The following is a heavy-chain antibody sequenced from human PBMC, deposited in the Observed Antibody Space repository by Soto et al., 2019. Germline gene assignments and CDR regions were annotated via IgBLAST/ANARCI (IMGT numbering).Heavy chain of an antibody. V-gene: IGHV3-9*01. CDR2: ISWNSGSI. CDR3: AKDMTDVWFGEHMFDY. Sequence: SLGLSCAASGFTFDDYAMHWVRQAPGKGLEWVSGISWNSGSIGYADSVKGRFTISRDNAKNSLYLQMNSLRAEDTALYYCAKDMTDVWFGEHMFDYWGQGT. CDR1: GFTFDDYA. D-gene: IGHD3-10*01. J-gene: IGHJ4*02.